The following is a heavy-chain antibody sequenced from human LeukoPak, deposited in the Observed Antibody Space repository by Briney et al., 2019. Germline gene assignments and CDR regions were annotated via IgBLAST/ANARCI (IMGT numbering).Heavy chain of an antibody. CDR3: ARGRLDY. CDR2: ISYDGSNK. Sequence: GRSLRLSCAASGFTFSSYAMHWVRQAPGKGLEWVAVISYDGSNKYYADSVKGRFTISRDNSKNTLYLQMNSLRAEDTAVYYCARGRLDYWGQGTLVTVSS. V-gene: IGHV3-30-3*01. J-gene: IGHJ4*02. CDR1: GFTFSSYA.